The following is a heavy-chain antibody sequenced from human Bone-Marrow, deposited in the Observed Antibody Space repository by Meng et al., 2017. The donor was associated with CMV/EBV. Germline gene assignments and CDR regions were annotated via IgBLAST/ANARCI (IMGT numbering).Heavy chain of an antibody. CDR2: IYYSGST. D-gene: IGHD2-2*01. J-gene: IGHJ6*02. Sequence: SETLSFTCTVPGSSISSSSYYWGWIRQPPGKGLEWIGSIYYSGSTYYNPSLKSRVTISVDTSKNQFSLKLSSVTAADTAVYYCAAHIVVVPAADYYYYGMDVWGQGTTVTVSS. V-gene: IGHV4-39*07. CDR3: AAHIVVVPAADYYYYGMDV. CDR1: GSSISSSSYY.